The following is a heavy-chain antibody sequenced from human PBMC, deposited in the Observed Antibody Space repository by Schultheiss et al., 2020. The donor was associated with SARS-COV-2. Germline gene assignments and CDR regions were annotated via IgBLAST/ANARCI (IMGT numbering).Heavy chain of an antibody. Sequence: GGSLRLSCEASGFTFSAYWMHWVRQAPGKGLMWVSRINNDGSSANYADSVKGRLTISRDNARNSLFLHMNSLTAEDTALYFCARSPPTFGRDITWYDPWGQGTLVTVSS. CDR3: ARSPPTFGRDITWYDP. V-gene: IGHV3-74*01. J-gene: IGHJ5*02. CDR2: INNDGSSA. D-gene: IGHD3-16*01. CDR1: GFTFSAYW.